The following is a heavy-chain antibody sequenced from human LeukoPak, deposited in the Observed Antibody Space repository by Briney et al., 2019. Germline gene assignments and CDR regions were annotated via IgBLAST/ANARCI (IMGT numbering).Heavy chain of an antibody. Sequence: GGSLRLSCAASGFTVSSNYMSWVRQAPGKGLEWVSVIYSGGSTYYADSVKGRFTISRDNSKNTLYLQMNSLRAEDTAVYYCAKEAYDDILTGSYSWGQGTLVTVFS. CDR3: AKEAYDDILTGSYS. J-gene: IGHJ4*02. V-gene: IGHV3-53*01. D-gene: IGHD3-9*01. CDR2: IYSGGST. CDR1: GFTVSSNY.